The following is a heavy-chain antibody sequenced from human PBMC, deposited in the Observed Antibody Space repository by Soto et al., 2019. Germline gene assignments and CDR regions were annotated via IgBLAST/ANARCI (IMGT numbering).Heavy chain of an antibody. CDR1: GYTFSSYG. D-gene: IGHD3-10*01. Sequence: GASVKVSCKASGYTFSSYGISWVRQAPGQGLEWMGWISGYNGKTNYAQKVQDRVTMTADTSTSTAYMELRSLRSDDTAIYYCTREGSAPYYYYGMDAWGQGTTVTVSS. CDR2: ISGYNGKT. J-gene: IGHJ6*02. V-gene: IGHV1-18*01. CDR3: TREGSAPYYYYGMDA.